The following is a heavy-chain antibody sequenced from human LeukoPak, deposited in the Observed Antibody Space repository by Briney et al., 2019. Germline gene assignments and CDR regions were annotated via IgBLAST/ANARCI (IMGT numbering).Heavy chain of an antibody. V-gene: IGHV3-74*01. Sequence: GRSLRLSCAASGFTFSNYWMHWVRQAPGKGLVWVSRINSDGINTSYADSVKGRFSISRDNAKNSLYLQMNSLRAEDTAVYYCARVGVYYYDSSGYNSVLDYWGQGTLVTVSS. CDR1: GFTFSNYW. D-gene: IGHD3-22*01. J-gene: IGHJ4*02. CDR3: ARVGVYYYDSSGYNSVLDY. CDR2: INSDGINT.